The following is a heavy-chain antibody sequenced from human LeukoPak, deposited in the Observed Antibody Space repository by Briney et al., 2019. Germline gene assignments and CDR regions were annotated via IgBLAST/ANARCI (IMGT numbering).Heavy chain of an antibody. CDR2: IYYSGST. V-gene: IGHV4-38-2*02. Sequence: SETLSLTCTVSRDSMNSIYCWGWIRQPPGKGLEWIGSIYYSGSTYYNPSLKSRVTISVDTSKNQFSLKLSSVTAADTAVYYCARHLGGSGSHDAFDIWGQGTMVTVSS. J-gene: IGHJ3*02. D-gene: IGHD3-10*01. CDR3: ARHLGGSGSHDAFDI. CDR1: RDSMNSIYC.